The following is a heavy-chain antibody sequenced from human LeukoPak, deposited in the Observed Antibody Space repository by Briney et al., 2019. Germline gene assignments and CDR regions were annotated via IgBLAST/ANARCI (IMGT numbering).Heavy chain of an antibody. Sequence: GGSLRLSCAASGFTFSSYAMSWVRQAPGKGLEWVSAISGSGGSTYYANSVKGRFTISRDNSKNTLYLQMNSLRAEDTAVYYCAKGFNWNYEHYFDYWGQGTLVTVSS. V-gene: IGHV3-23*01. CDR2: ISGSGGST. CDR1: GFTFSSYA. J-gene: IGHJ4*02. D-gene: IGHD1-7*01. CDR3: AKGFNWNYEHYFDY.